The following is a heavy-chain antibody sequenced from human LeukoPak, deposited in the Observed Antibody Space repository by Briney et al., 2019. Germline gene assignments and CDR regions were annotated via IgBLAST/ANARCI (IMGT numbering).Heavy chain of an antibody. Sequence: PGGSLRLSCAASGFTFSGSAMHWVRQASGKGLEWVGRIRSKANSYATAYAASVKGRFTISRDDSKNTAYLQMNSLKTEDTAVYYCTRRSSDYGGENWGQGTLVTVSS. V-gene: IGHV3-73*01. CDR1: GFTFSGSA. J-gene: IGHJ4*02. D-gene: IGHD4-23*01. CDR3: TRRSSDYGGEN. CDR2: IRSKANSYAT.